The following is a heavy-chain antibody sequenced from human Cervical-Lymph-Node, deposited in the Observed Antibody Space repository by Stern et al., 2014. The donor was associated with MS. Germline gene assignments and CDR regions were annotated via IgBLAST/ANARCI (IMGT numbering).Heavy chain of an antibody. D-gene: IGHD1-26*01. J-gene: IGHJ4*02. CDR1: GFTFSTYT. Sequence: EVQLVESGGGLVQPGGSLRLSCSASGFTFSTYTMHWVRQAPEKRLEYVSTISSDGSATYYADSVKGRFTISRDNSKKTLYLQLRSLRIEDSATYYCVKGRIVGAPVDYWGQGTLVTVSS. CDR3: VKGRIVGAPVDY. CDR2: ISSDGSAT. V-gene: IGHV3-64D*06.